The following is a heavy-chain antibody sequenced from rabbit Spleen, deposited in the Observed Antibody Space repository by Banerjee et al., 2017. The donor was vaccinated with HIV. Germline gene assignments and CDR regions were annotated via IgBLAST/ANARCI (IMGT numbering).Heavy chain of an antibody. CDR1: GFSFSSSYY. Sequence: QSLEESGGDLVKPEGSLTLTCTASGFSFSSSYYMCWVRQAPGKGLECVACIYADSSGSTYYASWAKGRFTISKTSSTTVTPQMTTLTAADTATYFCARDLTDVIGWNFGWWGPGTLVTVS. J-gene: IGHJ6*01. CDR3: ARDLTDVIGWNFGW. V-gene: IGHV1S40*01. D-gene: IGHD4-1*01. CDR2: IYADSSGST.